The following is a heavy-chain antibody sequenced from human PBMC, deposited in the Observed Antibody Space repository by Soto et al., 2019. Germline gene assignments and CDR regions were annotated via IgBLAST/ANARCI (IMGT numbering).Heavy chain of an antibody. J-gene: IGHJ4*02. CDR3: AGRCDGTICLGHLDY. V-gene: IGHV1-69*06. CDR2: IIPIFGTA. D-gene: IGHD2-2*01. CDR1: GGTFNNYV. Sequence: QVQLVQSGAEVKKPGSSVKVSCRASGGTFNNYVINWVRQAPGQGLEWMAGIIPIFGTANYAQKFQGRVTITADKSTSTAYMELNSLRSEDTAVYDCAGRCDGTICLGHLDYGGQGTLVTVSS.